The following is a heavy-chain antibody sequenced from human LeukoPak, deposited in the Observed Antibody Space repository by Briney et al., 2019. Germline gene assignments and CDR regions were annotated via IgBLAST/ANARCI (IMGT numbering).Heavy chain of an antibody. CDR2: VDPEDGET. CDR1: GYTFTDYY. J-gene: IGHJ5*02. Sequence: ASVKISCKVSGYTFTDYYMHWVQQAPGKGLEWMGLVDPEDGETIYAEKFQGRVTITADASTDTAYMELSSLRSEDTTVYYCATDISVVVVAAGKFDPWGQGTLVTVSS. D-gene: IGHD2-15*01. CDR3: ATDISVVVVAAGKFDP. V-gene: IGHV1-69-2*01.